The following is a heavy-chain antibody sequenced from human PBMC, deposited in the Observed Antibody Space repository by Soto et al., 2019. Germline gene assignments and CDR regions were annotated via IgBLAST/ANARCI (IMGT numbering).Heavy chain of an antibody. V-gene: IGHV1-69*13. CDR2: IIPLFGKP. CDR1: GGTFSRYA. Sequence: GASVKFSGKASGGTFSRYAISWVRQAPGQGLEWMGGIIPLFGKPNYAQKFQGRVTTTADESTSTAYMELSSLRSDDTAVYYCARDATLYDSSGYYYLYWGQGTLVTVSS. D-gene: IGHD3-22*01. CDR3: ARDATLYDSSGYYYLY. J-gene: IGHJ4*02.